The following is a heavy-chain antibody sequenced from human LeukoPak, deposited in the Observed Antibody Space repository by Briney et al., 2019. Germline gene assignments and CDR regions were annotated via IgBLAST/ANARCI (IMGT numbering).Heavy chain of an antibody. CDR3: TRRAAAGNVDY. CDR1: GFTFGDYA. Sequence: GGSLRLSCTASGFTFGDYAMSWFRQAPGKGLEWVGFIRSKAYGGTTEYAASVKGRFTISRDDSKSIAYLQMNSLKTEDTAVYYCTRRAAAGNVDYWGQGTLVTVSS. CDR2: IRSKAYGGTT. J-gene: IGHJ4*02. V-gene: IGHV3-49*03. D-gene: IGHD6-13*01.